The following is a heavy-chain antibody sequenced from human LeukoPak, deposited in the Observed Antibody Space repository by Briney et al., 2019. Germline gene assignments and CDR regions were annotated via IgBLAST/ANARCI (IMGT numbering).Heavy chain of an antibody. V-gene: IGHV3-64*01. CDR1: GFTFSGYA. J-gene: IGHJ4*02. Sequence: GGSLRLSCAASGFTFSGYAMHWVRQPPATGLEYVSIVSSNGSSIYYANSVRGSLTISRDNCKNTLYLQMGSLRAEDMAVYYCARGVGYYDSSGYVVDYFDYWGQGTLVTVSS. D-gene: IGHD3-22*01. CDR2: VSSNGSSI. CDR3: ARGVGYYDSSGYVVDYFDY.